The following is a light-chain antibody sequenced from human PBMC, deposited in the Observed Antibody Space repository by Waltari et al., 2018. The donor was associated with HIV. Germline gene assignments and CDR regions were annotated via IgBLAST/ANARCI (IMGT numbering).Light chain of an antibody. CDR3: ASWDDSRTGLYV. Sequence: QSVLTQSPSVSGTPGQRVIIFCSGSTSNIGDNSFNWYQQLPGPAPKLLIHMPNQRSTGVPDRCSGSKSGTSASRAIKGLQAEDEAVYFCASWDDSRTGLYVFGTGTKVTVL. J-gene: IGLJ1*01. CDR1: TSNIGDNS. V-gene: IGLV1-44*01. CDR2: MPN.